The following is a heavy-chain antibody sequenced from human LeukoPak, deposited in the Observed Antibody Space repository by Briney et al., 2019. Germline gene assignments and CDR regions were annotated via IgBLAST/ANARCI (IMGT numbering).Heavy chain of an antibody. CDR3: AKATERGTAMALGVDY. Sequence: GRSLRLSCAASGFTFSSYGMHWVRQAPGKGLEWVAVIWYDGSNKYYADSVKGRFTISRDNSKNTLYLQMNSLRAEDTAVYYCAKATERGTAMALGVDYWGQGTLVTVSS. J-gene: IGHJ4*02. CDR2: IWYDGSNK. V-gene: IGHV3-33*06. CDR1: GFTFSSYG. D-gene: IGHD5-18*01.